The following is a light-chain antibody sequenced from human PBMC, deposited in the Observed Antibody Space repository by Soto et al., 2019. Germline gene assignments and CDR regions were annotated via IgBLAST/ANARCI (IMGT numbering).Light chain of an antibody. CDR1: SSDVGGYNY. CDR3: SSYTSINTQL. V-gene: IGLV2-14*01. Sequence: QSALTQPPSASGSPGQSVTISCTGTSSDVGGYNYVSWFQQHPGKAPKLIIYEVTSRPSGVSNRFSGSKSDNTASLTISGLQAEDEAYYYCSSYTSINTQLFGGGTKVTVL. CDR2: EVT. J-gene: IGLJ3*02.